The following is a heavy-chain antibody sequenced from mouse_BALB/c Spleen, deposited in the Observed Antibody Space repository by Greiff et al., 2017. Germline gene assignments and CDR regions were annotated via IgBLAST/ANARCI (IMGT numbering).Heavy chain of an antibody. CDR2: INPGSGGT. D-gene: IGHD2-4*01. J-gene: IGHJ3*01. Sequence: QVQLKQSGAELVRPGTSVKVSCKASGYAFTNYLIEWVKQRPGQGLEWIGVINPGSGGTNYNEKFKGKATLTADKSSSTAYMQLSSLTSDDSAVYYCARRDYDYTWFAYWGQGTLVTVSA. CDR3: ARRDYDYTWFAY. V-gene: IGHV1-54*01. CDR1: GYAFTNYL.